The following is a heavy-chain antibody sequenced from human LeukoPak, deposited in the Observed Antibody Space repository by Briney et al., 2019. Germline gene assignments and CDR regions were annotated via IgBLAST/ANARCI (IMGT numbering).Heavy chain of an antibody. D-gene: IGHD3-9*01. V-gene: IGHV3-23*01. Sequence: GGSLRLSCAVSGFTFSSYAMSWVRQAPGKGLEYVSGISGGGVTTYYADSAKGRFTVSRDNSKNTLYLQMHSLRAEDTAVYYCARRPYDILTSYGYYYYYMDVWGKGTTVIVSS. CDR3: ARRPYDILTSYGYYYYYMDV. CDR2: ISGGGVTT. CDR1: GFTFSSYA. J-gene: IGHJ6*03.